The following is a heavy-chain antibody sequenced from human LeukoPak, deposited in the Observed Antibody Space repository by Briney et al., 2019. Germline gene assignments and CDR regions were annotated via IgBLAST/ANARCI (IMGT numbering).Heavy chain of an antibody. V-gene: IGHV3-21*01. Sequence: GGSLRLSCSASEFSFSTYNMNWVRQAPGKGLEWVSSISSSSTDIYYADSVKGRFTISRDTAKNSLYLQMNSLRAKDTAVYYCATDGVPSYYLDTSGPKFFQHWGQGTLVTVYS. D-gene: IGHD3-22*01. CDR1: EFSFSTYN. CDR2: ISSSSTDI. J-gene: IGHJ1*01. CDR3: ATDGVPSYYLDTSGPKFFQH.